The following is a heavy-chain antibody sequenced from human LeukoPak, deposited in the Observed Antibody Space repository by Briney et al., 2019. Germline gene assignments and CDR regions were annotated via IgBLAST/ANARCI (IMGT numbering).Heavy chain of an antibody. Sequence: PGGSLRLSCAASGFTFSSYAMSWVRQAPGKGLEWVSAISGSGGSTYYADSVKGRFTISRDNSKNTLYLQMNSLRAEDTAVYYCAKQWSGGDYNDWRTYNWFDPWGQGTLVTVPS. CDR2: ISGSGGST. CDR1: GFTFSSYA. CDR3: AKQWSGGDYNDWRTYNWFDP. J-gene: IGHJ5*02. V-gene: IGHV3-23*01. D-gene: IGHD2-21*02.